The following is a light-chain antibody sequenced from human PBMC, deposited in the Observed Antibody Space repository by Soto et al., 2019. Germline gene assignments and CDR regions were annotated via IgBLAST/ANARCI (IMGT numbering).Light chain of an antibody. CDR1: ESVAS. CDR3: QQYNNWPPRT. Sequence: EIFLTQSPGTLSLSPGEGTTLSCRASESVASLAWYQQKPGQAPRLLIYGASTRATGIPARFSGSGSGTEFTLTISSLQSEDFAVYYCQQYNNWPPRTFGQGTKVDIK. V-gene: IGKV3-15*01. CDR2: GAS. J-gene: IGKJ1*01.